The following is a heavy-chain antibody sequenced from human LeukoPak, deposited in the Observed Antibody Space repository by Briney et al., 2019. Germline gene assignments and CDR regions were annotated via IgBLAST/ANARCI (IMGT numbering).Heavy chain of an antibody. V-gene: IGHV3-23*01. J-gene: IGHJ4*02. CDR3: AKSGTDFWSGPALK. CDR2: TSGSGGRT. CDR1: GFIFSNYA. Sequence: GGSPRLSCAASGFIFSNYAMSWVRQAPGKGLEWVSGTSGSGGRTHYADSVKGRLTISRDNSRNTLYLQSNRLRAEDTAVYYCAKSGTDFWSGPALKWGQGILVTVSS. D-gene: IGHD3-3*01.